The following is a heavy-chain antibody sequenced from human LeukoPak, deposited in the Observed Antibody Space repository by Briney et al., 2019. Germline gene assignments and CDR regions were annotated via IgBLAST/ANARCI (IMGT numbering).Heavy chain of an antibody. Sequence: ASVKVSCKAPGGTFSSYAISWVRQAPGQGLEWMGRIIPIFGIANYAQKFQGRVTITADKSTSTAYMELSSLRSEDTAVYYCATYYYDSSGYYRAGYYFDYWGQGTLVTVSS. V-gene: IGHV1-69*04. CDR2: IIPIFGIA. CDR3: ATYYYDSSGYYRAGYYFDY. D-gene: IGHD3-22*01. J-gene: IGHJ4*02. CDR1: GGTFSSYA.